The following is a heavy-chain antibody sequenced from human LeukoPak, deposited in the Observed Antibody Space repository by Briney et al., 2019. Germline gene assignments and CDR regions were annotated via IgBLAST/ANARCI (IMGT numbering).Heavy chain of an antibody. D-gene: IGHD3-3*01. J-gene: IGHJ4*02. V-gene: IGHV4-39*01. Sequence: SQTLSLTCTVSGGSISSGTDYWSWIRQPPGKGLEWIGSIYYSGSTYYNPSLKSRVTISVDTSKNQFPLKLSSVTAADTAVYYCARQQGGVLRFLEWLIDYWGQGTLVTVSS. CDR2: IYYSGST. CDR1: GGSISSGTDY. CDR3: ARQQGGVLRFLEWLIDY.